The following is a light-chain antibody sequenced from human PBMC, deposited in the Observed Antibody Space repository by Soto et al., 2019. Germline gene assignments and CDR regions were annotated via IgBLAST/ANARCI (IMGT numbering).Light chain of an antibody. CDR1: SSDVGSYNL. J-gene: IGLJ2*01. Sequence: QSVLTQPASVSGSPGQSITISCTGTSSDVGSYNLVSWYQQHPGKAPKLMIYEGSKRPSGVSNRFSGSKSGSTASLTISGLQAEDEADYYCCSYAGSSTSHVVFGGGTKVTVL. CDR2: EGS. V-gene: IGLV2-23*01. CDR3: CSYAGSSTSHVV.